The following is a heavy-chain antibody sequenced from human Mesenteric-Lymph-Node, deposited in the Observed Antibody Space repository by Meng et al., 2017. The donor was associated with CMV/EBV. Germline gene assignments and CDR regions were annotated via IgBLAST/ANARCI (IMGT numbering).Heavy chain of an antibody. V-gene: IGHV1-69*08. Sequence: SGKASGDICSRDSISWVRQAPGQGLEWLGRIIPMLDAANYAQKFQGRVTMTADKSTSTAYMELSSLRSEDTAVYYCARDGGGHWFDPWGQGTLVTVSS. J-gene: IGHJ5*02. D-gene: IGHD3-16*01. CDR1: GDICSRDS. CDR3: ARDGGGHWFDP. CDR2: IIPMLDAA.